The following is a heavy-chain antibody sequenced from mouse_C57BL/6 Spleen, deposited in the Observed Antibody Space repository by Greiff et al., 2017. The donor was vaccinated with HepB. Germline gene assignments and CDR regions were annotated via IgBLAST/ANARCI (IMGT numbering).Heavy chain of an antibody. Sequence: EVQLQQSGPELVKPGASVKIPCKASGYTFTDYNMDWVKQSHGKSLEWIGDINPNNGGTIYNQKFKGKATLTVDKSSGTAYMELRSLTSEDTAVYYSARLDDYGGGFGYWGQGTSLTVSS. J-gene: IGHJ2*03. CDR2: INPNNGGT. CDR1: GYTFTDYN. D-gene: IGHD2-4*01. CDR3: ARLDDYGGGFGY. V-gene: IGHV1-18*01.